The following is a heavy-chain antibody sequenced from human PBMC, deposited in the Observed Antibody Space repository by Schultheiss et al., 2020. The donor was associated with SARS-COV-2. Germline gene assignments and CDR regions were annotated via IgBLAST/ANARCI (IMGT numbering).Heavy chain of an antibody. CDR3: ASGIATAGPFDY. CDR2: INHSGST. CDR1: GGSCSDYY. D-gene: IGHD6-13*01. V-gene: IGHV4-34*01. Sequence: SQTLSLTCTVSGGSCSDYYWSLIRQPPGKGLEWIGKINHSGSTNYNLSLKSRVTISVDTSKNQFSLKVSSVTAADTAVYYCASGIATAGPFDYWGQGTLVTVSS. J-gene: IGHJ4*02.